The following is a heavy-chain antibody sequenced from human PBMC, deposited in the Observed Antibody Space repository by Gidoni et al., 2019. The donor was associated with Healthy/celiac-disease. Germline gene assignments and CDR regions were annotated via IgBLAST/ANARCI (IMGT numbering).Heavy chain of an antibody. Sequence: QVQLVQSGAEVKKPGASVKVSCKASGYTFTGYYMHWVRQAPGQGLEWMGWINPNSGGTNYAQKFQGRVTMTRDTSISTAYMELSRLRSDDTAVYYCARVAEDYDSSGYYPYYFDYWGQGTLVTVSS. CDR2: INPNSGGT. J-gene: IGHJ4*02. D-gene: IGHD3-22*01. CDR1: GYTFTGYY. V-gene: IGHV1-2*02. CDR3: ARVAEDYDSSGYYPYYFDY.